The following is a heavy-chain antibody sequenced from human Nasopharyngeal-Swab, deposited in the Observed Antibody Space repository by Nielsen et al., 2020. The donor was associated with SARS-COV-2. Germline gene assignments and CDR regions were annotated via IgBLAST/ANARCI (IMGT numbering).Heavy chain of an antibody. J-gene: IGHJ5*02. CDR1: GFSFSPGG. CDR2: IGTSSSTS. V-gene: IGHV3-48*04. Sequence: GESLKISCVASGFSFSPGGMNWVRPAPGEGLEWLSYIGTSSSTSYYADSVKGRFTISRDTAKNSLYLQMNSLRAEDTAVYYCTSGWFDPWGQGTLVTVSS. CDR3: TSGWFDP.